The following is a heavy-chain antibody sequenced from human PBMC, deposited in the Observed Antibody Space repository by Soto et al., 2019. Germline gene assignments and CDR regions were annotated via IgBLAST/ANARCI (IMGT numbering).Heavy chain of an antibody. CDR2: ISAYNGNR. D-gene: IGHD5-12*01. V-gene: IGHV1-18*01. CDR3: ARNSPIGSTFSGYDAIDS. Sequence: ASVKVSCKASGYTFTSYGISWVRQAPGQGLEWMGWISAYNGNRNYAQKLQGRVTMTTDTSTSTAYMELRSLRSDDTAVYYCARNSPIGSTFSGYDAIDSWGQGTLVTVSS. CDR1: GYTFTSYG. J-gene: IGHJ4*02.